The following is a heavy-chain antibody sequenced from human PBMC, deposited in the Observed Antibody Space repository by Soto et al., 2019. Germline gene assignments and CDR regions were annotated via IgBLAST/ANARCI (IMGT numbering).Heavy chain of an antibody. CDR1: GGSFSGYY. D-gene: IGHD5-12*01. J-gene: IGHJ6*02. CDR2: IKHSGST. Sequence: PSETLSLTCAVYGGSFSGYYWSWIRQPPGKGLEWIGEIKHSGSTNYNPSLKSRVTISVDTSKNQFSLKLSSVTAADTAVYYCARVWKRGYSGYDYPYYYYGMDVWGQGTTVTVSS. V-gene: IGHV4-34*01. CDR3: ARVWKRGYSGYDYPYYYYGMDV.